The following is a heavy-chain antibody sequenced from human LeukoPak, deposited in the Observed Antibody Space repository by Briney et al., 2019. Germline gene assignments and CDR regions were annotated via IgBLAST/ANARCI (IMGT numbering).Heavy chain of an antibody. CDR3: ARDGDSGR. D-gene: IGHD7-27*01. Sequence: GRSLRLSCAASGFTFSSYAMHWVRQAPGKGLEWVAVISYDGSNKYYADSVKGRFTISRDNSKNTLYLQMNSLRAEDTAVYYCARDGDSGRWGQGTLVTVSS. CDR2: ISYDGSNK. V-gene: IGHV3-30*04. CDR1: GFTFSSYA. J-gene: IGHJ4*02.